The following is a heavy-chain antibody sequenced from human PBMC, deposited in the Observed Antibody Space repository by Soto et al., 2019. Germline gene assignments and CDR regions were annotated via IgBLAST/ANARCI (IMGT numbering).Heavy chain of an antibody. CDR1: GFSFRSYG. Sequence: LRLSCGGSGFSFRSYGMHWVRQAPGKGLEWVAVMSHDESNTYYAASVKGRFTVSRDNSKNTLFLQMNSLRPEDTALYYCAKDSVRYGSGRLPFYYALDVWGQGTTVTVSS. CDR3: AKDSVRYGSGRLPFYYALDV. V-gene: IGHV3-30*18. CDR2: MSHDESNT. J-gene: IGHJ6*02. D-gene: IGHD3-10*01.